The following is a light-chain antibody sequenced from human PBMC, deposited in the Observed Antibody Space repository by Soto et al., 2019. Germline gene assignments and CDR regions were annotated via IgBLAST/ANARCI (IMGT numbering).Light chain of an antibody. Sequence: EVVLTQSPAILSLSPGERATLSCRASQSVSVNFAWYQQKPGRAPRPLIYSASDRAPGIPARFSGSGSGTDFTLTISSLEPEDFAVYYCQERNRWPRGTFGAGTKVDIK. CDR2: SAS. CDR1: QSVSVN. V-gene: IGKV3-11*01. CDR3: QERNRWPRGT. J-gene: IGKJ4*01.